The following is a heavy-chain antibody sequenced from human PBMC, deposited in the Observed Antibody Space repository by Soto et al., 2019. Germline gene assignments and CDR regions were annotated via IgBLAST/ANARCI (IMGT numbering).Heavy chain of an antibody. CDR2: IYPGDSDT. CDR1: GDSFTNYW. V-gene: IGHV5-51*01. CDR3: ARTGFTYSSYSMDV. D-gene: IGHD2-21*01. J-gene: IGHJ6*02. Sequence: EESLKISCKGSGDSFTNYWIGWVRQMPGKGLEWMGIIYPGDSDTIYSPSFRGQVSISADKSISTAFLQWSSLKASDTAMYYCARTGFTYSSYSMDVWGQGTTVTVSS.